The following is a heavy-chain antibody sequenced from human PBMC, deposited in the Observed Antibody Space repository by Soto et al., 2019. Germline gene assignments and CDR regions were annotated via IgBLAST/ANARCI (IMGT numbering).Heavy chain of an antibody. CDR2: IIPIFGTA. CDR1: GGTFSSYA. CDR3: ARSSGSYNDWFDP. Sequence: SGKVSWKASGGTFSSYAISWVRQAPGQGLEWMGGIIPIFGTANYAQKFQGRVTITADESTSTAYMELSSLRSEDTAVYYCARSSGSYNDWFDPWGQGTLVTVSS. V-gene: IGHV1-69*13. D-gene: IGHD1-26*01. J-gene: IGHJ5*02.